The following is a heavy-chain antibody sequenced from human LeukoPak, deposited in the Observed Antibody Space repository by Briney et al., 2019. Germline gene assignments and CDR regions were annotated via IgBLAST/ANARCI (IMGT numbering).Heavy chain of an antibody. V-gene: IGHV1-69*04. D-gene: IGHD3-9*01. CDR2: IIPILGIA. CDR3: ARGNDILTGYYKEYYFDY. CDR1: GGTFSSYA. Sequence: GAPVKVSCKASGGTFSSYAISWLRQAPGQGLEWMGRIIPILGIANYAQKFQSRVTITADKSTSTAYMELSSLRSEDTAVYYCARGNDILTGYYKEYYFDYWGQGTLVTVSS. J-gene: IGHJ4*02.